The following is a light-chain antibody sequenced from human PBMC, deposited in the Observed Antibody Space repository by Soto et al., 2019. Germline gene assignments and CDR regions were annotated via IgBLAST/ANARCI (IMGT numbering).Light chain of an antibody. Sequence: QAVLTQPPSASGTPGQRVTISCSGSSSNIETNLVHWYQHLPGASPRLLIYNNDQRPSGVPDRFSASKAGTSASLAISGLRAEDEADYYWTATDDRLNGPVFGGGTKLTVL. CDR1: SSNIETNL. CDR3: TATDDRLNGPV. J-gene: IGLJ2*01. CDR2: NND. V-gene: IGLV1-47*02.